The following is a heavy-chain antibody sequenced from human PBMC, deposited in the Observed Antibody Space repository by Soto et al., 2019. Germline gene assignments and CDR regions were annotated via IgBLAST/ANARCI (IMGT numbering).Heavy chain of an antibody. J-gene: IGHJ4*02. D-gene: IGHD3-22*01. Sequence: ASVKVSCKVSGYTLTELSMHWVRQAPGKGLEWMGGFDPEDGETIYAQRFQGRVTMTEDTSTDTAYMELSSLRSEDTAVYYCAGDSSGYYSPHFDYWGQGTLVTVSS. CDR3: AGDSSGYYSPHFDY. CDR2: FDPEDGET. V-gene: IGHV1-24*01. CDR1: GYTLTELS.